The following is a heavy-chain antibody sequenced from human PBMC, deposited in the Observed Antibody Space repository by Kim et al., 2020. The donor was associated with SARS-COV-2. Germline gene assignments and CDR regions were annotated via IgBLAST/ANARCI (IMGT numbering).Heavy chain of an antibody. V-gene: IGHV3-23*01. D-gene: IGHD1-26*01. J-gene: IGHJ6*01. CDR2: ISAGGHSI. CDR3: AKDQSGDYYYYSGMDV. CDR1: GFMFSSHA. Sequence: GGSLRLSCAASGFMFSSHAMTWVRQAPGKGLERVAIISAGGHSIYYADSVKGRFTVSRDNSKNTLYLQMNSLRAEDTALYFCAKDQSGDYYYYSGMDV.